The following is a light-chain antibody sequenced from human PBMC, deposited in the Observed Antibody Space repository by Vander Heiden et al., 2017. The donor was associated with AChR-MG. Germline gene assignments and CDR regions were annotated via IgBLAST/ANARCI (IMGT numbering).Light chain of an antibody. CDR1: NSVSSW. CDR3: QQDNSYSQT. Sequence: DIQMTQPPSTLSASVGDSVTNTCPASNSVSSWFAWYQQKPGKAPKLLIYKATTLEGGVPSRFSGSGSETEFTLTSSSLHHDEFATYYCQQDNSYSQTFGQGTKVEIK. V-gene: IGKV1-5*03. J-gene: IGKJ1*01. CDR2: KAT.